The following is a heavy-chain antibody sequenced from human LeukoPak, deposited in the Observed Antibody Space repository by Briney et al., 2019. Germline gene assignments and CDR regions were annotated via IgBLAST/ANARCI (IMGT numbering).Heavy chain of an antibody. Sequence: ASVKVSCKASGYTFTGYYMHWVRQAPGQGLEWMGWINPNSGGTNYAQKFQGRVTMTRDTSISTAYMELSSLRSEDTAVYYCARGDYYGSGTYYKKTVDYWGQGTLVTVSS. J-gene: IGHJ4*02. D-gene: IGHD3-10*01. V-gene: IGHV1-2*02. CDR2: INPNSGGT. CDR1: GYTFTGYY. CDR3: ARGDYYGSGTYYKKTVDY.